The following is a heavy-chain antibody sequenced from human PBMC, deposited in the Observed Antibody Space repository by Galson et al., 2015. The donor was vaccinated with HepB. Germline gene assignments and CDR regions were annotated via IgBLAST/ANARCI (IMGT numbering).Heavy chain of an antibody. D-gene: IGHD7-27*01. CDR1: GFNFSSYG. J-gene: IGHJ4*02. Sequence: SLRLSCPAYGFNFSSYGMGWDRQAPGKGPEWVSTLGSGGDTTYYADSVRGRFTISRDNSMNRLYLQLDSRRVDDTALYYCTRVALGSYSDSWGQGTLVTVSS. V-gene: IGHV3-23*01. CDR3: TRVALGSYSDS. CDR2: LGSGGDTT.